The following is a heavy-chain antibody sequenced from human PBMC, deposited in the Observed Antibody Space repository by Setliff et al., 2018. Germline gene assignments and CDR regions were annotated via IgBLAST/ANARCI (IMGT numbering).Heavy chain of an antibody. CDR2: VYDSGTT. J-gene: IGHJ4*02. CDR3: ASCRYQVPYDY. V-gene: IGHV4-39*01. CDR1: GGSISSSEFY. D-gene: IGHD2-2*01. Sequence: PSETLSLTCTVSGGSISSSEFYWGWIRQPPGKGLGWIGTVYDSGTTYYNPSLKSRVTIFVDTSKNQFSLNLNSVTAADTGVYYCASCRYQVPYDYWGQGILVTVSS.